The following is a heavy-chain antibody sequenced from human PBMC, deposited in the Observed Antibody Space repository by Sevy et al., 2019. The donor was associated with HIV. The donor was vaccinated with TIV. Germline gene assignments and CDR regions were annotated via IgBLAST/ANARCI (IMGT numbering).Heavy chain of an antibody. J-gene: IGHJ6*02. D-gene: IGHD6-25*01. Sequence: GGSLRLSCTASGFSFNRNGMHWVRQAPVKGLEWVAVIWFDGSNKYYADSVQGRFTISRDNSKNTLYLQMDSLRAEDTAVYYCARDESGPDYYHYGLDVWGQGTAVTVSS. CDR1: GFSFNRNG. CDR3: ARDESGPDYYHYGLDV. V-gene: IGHV3-33*01. CDR2: IWFDGSNK.